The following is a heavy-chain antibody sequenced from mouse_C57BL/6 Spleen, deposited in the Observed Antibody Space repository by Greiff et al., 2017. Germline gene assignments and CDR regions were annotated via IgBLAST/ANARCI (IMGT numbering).Heavy chain of an antibody. CDR2: IHPNSGSN. J-gene: IGHJ4*01. Sequence: QFQLQQPGAELVKPGASVKLSCKASGYTFTSYWMHWVKQRPGQGLEWIGMIHPNSGSNNYNEQFKCKATLTVDKSSSTAYMQLSSLTSEDSAVYYCARVGFVSSSYYYAMHYWGQGTLVTVSS. D-gene: IGHD1-1*01. CDR3: ARVGFVSSSYYYAMHY. V-gene: IGHV1-64*01. CDR1: GYTFTSYW.